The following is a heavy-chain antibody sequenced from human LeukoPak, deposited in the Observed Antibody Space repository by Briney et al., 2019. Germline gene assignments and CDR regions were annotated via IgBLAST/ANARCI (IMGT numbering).Heavy chain of an antibody. CDR3: ARVLHKRNYDSSGYYGY. Sequence: PGGSLRLSCAASGFTVSSNYMSWVRQAPGKGLEWVSVIYSGGSTYYADSVKGRFTISRDNAKNSLSLQMNSLRAEDTAVYYCARVLHKRNYDSSGYYGYWGQGTLVTVSS. V-gene: IGHV3-53*01. D-gene: IGHD3-22*01. J-gene: IGHJ4*02. CDR2: IYSGGST. CDR1: GFTVSSNY.